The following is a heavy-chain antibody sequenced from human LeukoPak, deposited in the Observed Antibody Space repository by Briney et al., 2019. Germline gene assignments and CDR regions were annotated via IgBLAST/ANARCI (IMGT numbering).Heavy chain of an antibody. V-gene: IGHV3-53*01. D-gene: IGHD3-10*01. J-gene: IGHJ4*02. CDR3: ARAAPMVRGDIGGNYFDY. CDR2: IYSGGST. Sequence: ETLSLTCTVSGGSITSYYWSWVRQAPGKGLEWVSVIYSGGSTYYADSVKGRFTISRDNSKNTLYLQMNSLRAEDTAVYYCARAAPMVRGDIGGNYFDYWGQGTLVTVSS. CDR1: GGSITSYY.